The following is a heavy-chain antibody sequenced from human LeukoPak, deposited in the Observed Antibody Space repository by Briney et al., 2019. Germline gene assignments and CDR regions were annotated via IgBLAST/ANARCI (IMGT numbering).Heavy chain of an antibody. CDR2: INPNSGGT. J-gene: IGHJ6*02. D-gene: IGHD3-3*01. V-gene: IGHV1-2*02. Sequence: ASVTVSCKASGYTFTGYYMHWVRQAPGQGLEWMGWINPNSGGTNYAQKFQGRVTMTRDTSISTAYMELSRLRSDDTAVYYCARLKRYYDFWTPGMDVWGQGTTVTVSS. CDR3: ARLKRYYDFWTPGMDV. CDR1: GYTFTGYY.